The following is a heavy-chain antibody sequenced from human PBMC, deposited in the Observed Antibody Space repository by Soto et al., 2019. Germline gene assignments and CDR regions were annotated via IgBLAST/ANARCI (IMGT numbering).Heavy chain of an antibody. D-gene: IGHD4-17*01. CDR1: GFTFSSYS. Sequence: GGSLILSCAASGFTFSSYSRNWVRQTTGKGLEWVSSISSSSSYIYYADSVKGRFTISRDNAKNSLYLQMNSLRAEDTAVYYCARDYDYGDYDDRYFDYWGQGTLVTVSS. CDR2: ISSSSSYI. V-gene: IGHV3-21*01. J-gene: IGHJ4*02. CDR3: ARDYDYGDYDDRYFDY.